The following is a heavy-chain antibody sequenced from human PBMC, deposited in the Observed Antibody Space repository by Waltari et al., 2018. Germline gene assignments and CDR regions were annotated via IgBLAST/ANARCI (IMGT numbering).Heavy chain of an antibody. V-gene: IGHV1-69*12. CDR1: GGSLVGYG. Sequence: HVQLGQSGAEVKKPGSSVKVSCKASGGSLVGYGISWVRQAPGQGLEWMGVIIPMFGIPEYSQKFQDRLTITADESTNTAYMELNSLSSEDTAIYYCARHELGISQFYYNMCVWGQGTTVTISS. J-gene: IGHJ6*02. D-gene: IGHD3-16*01. CDR3: ARHELGISQFYYNMCV. CDR2: IIPMFGIP.